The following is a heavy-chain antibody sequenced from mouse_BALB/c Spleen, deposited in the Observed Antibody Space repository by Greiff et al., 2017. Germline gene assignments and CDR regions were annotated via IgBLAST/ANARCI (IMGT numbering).Heavy chain of an antibody. D-gene: IGHD3-1*01. CDR2: ISSGSSTI. CDR1: GFTFSSFG. CDR3: ARGANYAMDY. J-gene: IGHJ4*01. V-gene: IGHV5-17*02. Sequence: EVQVVESGGGLVQPGGSRKLSCAASGFTFSSFGMHWVRQAPEKGLEWVAYISSGSSTIYYADTVKGRFTISRDNPKNTLFLQMTSLRSEDTAMYYCARGANYAMDYWGQGTSVTVSS.